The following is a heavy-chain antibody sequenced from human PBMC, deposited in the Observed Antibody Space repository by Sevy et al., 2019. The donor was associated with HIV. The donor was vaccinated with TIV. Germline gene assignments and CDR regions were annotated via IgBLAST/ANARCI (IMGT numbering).Heavy chain of an antibody. J-gene: IGHJ4*02. CDR3: AKDLAVAVTRPFDY. CDR1: GFTFSSYA. Sequence: GGSLRLSCAASGFTFSSYAMSWVRQAPGKGLEWVSAISGSGSSTYYADSVKGRFTISRDNSKNTLYLQMNSLRAEDTAVYYCAKDLAVAVTRPFDYWGQGTLVTVS. D-gene: IGHD6-19*01. V-gene: IGHV3-23*01. CDR2: ISGSGSST.